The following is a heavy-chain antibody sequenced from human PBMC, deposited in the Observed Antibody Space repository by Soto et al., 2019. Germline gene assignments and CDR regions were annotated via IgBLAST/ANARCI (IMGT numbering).Heavy chain of an antibody. CDR1: GSTCSSYA. J-gene: IGHJ3*02. D-gene: IGHD3-22*01. Sequence: SVKVSCNASGSTCSSYAISWVREASGQGLEWMGGIIPIFGTANYAQKFQGRVTITADESTSTAYMELSSLRSEDTAVYYCARAFATMIVIEGAFDIWGQGTMVTVSS. CDR3: ARAFATMIVIEGAFDI. CDR2: IIPIFGTA. V-gene: IGHV1-69*13.